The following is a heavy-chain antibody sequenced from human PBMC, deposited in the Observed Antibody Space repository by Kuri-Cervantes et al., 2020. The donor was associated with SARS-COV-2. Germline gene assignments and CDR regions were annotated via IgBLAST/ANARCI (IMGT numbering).Heavy chain of an antibody. Sequence: GGSLSLSCAASGFTFSSYAMGWVRQAPGKGLEWVPAISGSGGSTYYADSVKGRFTISRDNSKNTLYLQMNSLRAEDTAVYYCAKDPQLGDAFDIWGQGTMVTVSS. CDR2: ISGSGGST. V-gene: IGHV3-23*01. CDR1: GFTFSSYA. J-gene: IGHJ3*02. D-gene: IGHD6-6*01. CDR3: AKDPQLGDAFDI.